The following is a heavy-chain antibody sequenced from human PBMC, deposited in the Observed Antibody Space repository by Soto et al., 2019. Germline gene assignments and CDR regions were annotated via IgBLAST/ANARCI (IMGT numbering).Heavy chain of an antibody. CDR3: ARHGFYGDYASNYFDP. J-gene: IGHJ5*02. V-gene: IGHV5-51*01. D-gene: IGHD4-17*01. CDR1: GYNFATYW. CDR2: IYPGNSDA. Sequence: PGESLKISCQASGYNFATYWIAWVRQMPGKGLEYMGIIYPGNSDARYSPSFQGQVTFSADKSISTASLHWSGLKASDTAMYYCARHGFYGDYASNYFDPWGQGTLVTVSS.